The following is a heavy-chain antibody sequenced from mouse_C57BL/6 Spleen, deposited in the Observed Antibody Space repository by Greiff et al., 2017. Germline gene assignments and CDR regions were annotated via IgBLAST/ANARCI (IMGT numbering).Heavy chain of an antibody. Sequence: QVQLQQPGAELVKPGASVKLSCKASGYTFTSYWMHWVKQRPGQGLEWIGMIHPNSGSTNYNEKFKSKATLTVDKSSSTAYMQLSSLTSEDSAVYYGARGGAMVTTAVAWFAYWGQGTLVTVSA. CDR1: GYTFTSYW. CDR2: IHPNSGST. D-gene: IGHD2-2*01. CDR3: ARGGAMVTTAVAWFAY. V-gene: IGHV1-64*01. J-gene: IGHJ3*01.